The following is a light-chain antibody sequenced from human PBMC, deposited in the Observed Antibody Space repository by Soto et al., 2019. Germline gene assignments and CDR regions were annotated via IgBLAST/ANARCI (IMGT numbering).Light chain of an antibody. Sequence: DIQMTQSPSALSASVGDRVTITCQASQDISNYLNWYQHKPGKAPKLLIYDVSNLDTGVPSRFSGSGSGTDFTFTISSLQPEEIATYDCQQYDNLPIAFGQGTRLEIK. CDR3: QQYDNLPIA. V-gene: IGKV1-33*01. CDR1: QDISNY. CDR2: DVS. J-gene: IGKJ5*01.